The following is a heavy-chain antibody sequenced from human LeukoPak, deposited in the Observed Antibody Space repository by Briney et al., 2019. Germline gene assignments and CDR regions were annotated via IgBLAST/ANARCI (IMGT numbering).Heavy chain of an antibody. CDR1: GFTFSSYS. CDR3: ARDRLSYCSGGSCYTDY. V-gene: IGHV3-21*01. CDR2: ISSSSSYI. D-gene: IGHD2-15*01. J-gene: IGHJ4*02. Sequence: GGSLRLSCAASGFTFSSYSMNWVRQAPGKGLEWVSSISSSSSYIYYTDSVKGRFTISRDNAKNSLYLQMNSLRAEDTAVYYCARDRLSYCSGGSCYTDYWGQGTLVTVSS.